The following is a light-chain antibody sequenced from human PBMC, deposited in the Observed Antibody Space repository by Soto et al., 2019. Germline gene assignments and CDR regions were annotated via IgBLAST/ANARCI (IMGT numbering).Light chain of an antibody. CDR3: EAWDSSLSAVI. CDR2: DNN. Sequence: QSVLTQPPSVSAAPGQKVSISCSGSTSNIGNNYVSWYQQLPGTAPKLLIYDNNKGPSGNPDRFSGSRSGTSATLGITGLQTRDEADYYCEAWDSSLSAVIFGGGTKVTVL. CDR1: TSNIGNNY. J-gene: IGLJ2*01. V-gene: IGLV1-51*01.